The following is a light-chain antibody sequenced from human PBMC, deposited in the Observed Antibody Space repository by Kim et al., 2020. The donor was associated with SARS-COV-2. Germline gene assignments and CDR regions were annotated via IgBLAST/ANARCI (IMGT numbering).Light chain of an antibody. CDR3: NSRDSSGYRVV. V-gene: IGLV3-19*01. J-gene: IGLJ2*01. CDR1: SLRTYH. Sequence: ALGQTVRITCQGDSLRTYHASWYQQKPGQAPVLVIYGKNNRPSGIPDRFSGSGSGDTASLTVTGAQAEDEADYYCNSRDSSGYRVVFGGGTKLTVL. CDR2: GKN.